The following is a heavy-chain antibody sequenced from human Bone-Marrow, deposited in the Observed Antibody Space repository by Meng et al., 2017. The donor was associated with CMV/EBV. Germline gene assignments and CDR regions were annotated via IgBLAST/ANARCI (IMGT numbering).Heavy chain of an antibody. J-gene: IGHJ5*02. CDR3: ARGIAAADWGFDP. CDR1: GYSISSSNW. D-gene: IGHD6-13*01. CDR2: IYYSGSI. Sequence: LRLTCAVSGYSISSSNWWGWIRQPPGKGLEWIGYIYYSGSIYYNPSLKSRVTMSVDTSKNQFSLKLSSVTAADTAVYYCARGIAAADWGFDPWGQGTLVTVSS. V-gene: IGHV4-28*02.